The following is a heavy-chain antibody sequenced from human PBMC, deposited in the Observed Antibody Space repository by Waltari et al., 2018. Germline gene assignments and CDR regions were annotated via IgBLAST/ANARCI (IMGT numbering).Heavy chain of an antibody. J-gene: IGHJ4*02. CDR2: INPNSGGT. Sequence: QVQLVQSGAEVKKPGASVKVSCKASGYTFTGYYMPWVRQAPGQGLEWMGWINPNSGGTNYAQKFQGRVTMTRDTSISTAYMELSRLRSDDTAVYYCARVHIAVAHEYYFDYWGQGTLVTVSS. V-gene: IGHV1-2*02. CDR1: GYTFTGYY. D-gene: IGHD6-19*01. CDR3: ARVHIAVAHEYYFDY.